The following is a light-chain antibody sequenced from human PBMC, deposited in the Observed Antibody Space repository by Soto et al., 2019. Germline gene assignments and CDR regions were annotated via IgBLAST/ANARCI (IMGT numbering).Light chain of an antibody. CDR3: LRYGDSPPAYT. CDR1: QSVSSRN. CDR2: GAS. J-gene: IGKJ2*01. V-gene: IGKV3-20*01. Sequence: ENVLTQSPGTVSLSPGERATLSCRASQSVSSRNLAWYRQKPGQAPSLLIFGASNRATGIPDRFSGSGSGTDFTLTISRLEPEDCGVYYCLRYGDSPPAYTFGQGTKLEIK.